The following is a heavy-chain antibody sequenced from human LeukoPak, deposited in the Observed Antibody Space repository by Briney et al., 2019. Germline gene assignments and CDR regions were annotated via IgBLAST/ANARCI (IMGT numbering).Heavy chain of an antibody. CDR2: IYHSGST. V-gene: IGHV4-38-2*01. Sequence: SETLSLTCAVSGYSISSGYYWGWIRQPPGKGLEWIGSIYHSGSTYYNPSLKSRVTISVDTSKNQFSLKLSSVTAADTAVYYCARLIDYGDYPSFDYWGQGTLVTVSS. CDR1: GYSISSGYY. D-gene: IGHD4-17*01. CDR3: ARLIDYGDYPSFDY. J-gene: IGHJ4*02.